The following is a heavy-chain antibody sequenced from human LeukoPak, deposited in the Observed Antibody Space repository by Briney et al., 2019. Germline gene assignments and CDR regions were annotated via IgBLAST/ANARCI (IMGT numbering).Heavy chain of an antibody. J-gene: IGHJ4*02. CDR2: ISYDGSNK. D-gene: IGHD3-10*01. V-gene: IGHV3-30*04. CDR1: GVTFSSYA. Sequence: PGGSLRLSCAASGVTFSSYARHWVRQAPGKGLEWVAVISYDGSNKYYADSVKGRFTISRDNSKNSLFLQVKSLRAEDTAVYYCARELYYYGSGSYYPHRYYFDYWGQGTLVTVSS. CDR3: ARELYYYGSGSYYPHRYYFDY.